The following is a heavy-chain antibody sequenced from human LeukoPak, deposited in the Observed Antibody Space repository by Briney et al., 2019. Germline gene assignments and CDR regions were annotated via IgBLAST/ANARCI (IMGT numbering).Heavy chain of an antibody. CDR1: GGSISTYY. V-gene: IGHV4-59*01. Sequence: PSETLSLTCTVSGGSISTYYWSWIRQPPGKGLEWIGHIYYSGSTNYNPSLKSRVTISVDTSKNQFSLKLSSVTAADTAVYYCARGADSSGYYSIFYFDYWGQGTLVTVSS. CDR2: IYYSGST. D-gene: IGHD3-22*01. J-gene: IGHJ4*02. CDR3: ARGADSSGYYSIFYFDY.